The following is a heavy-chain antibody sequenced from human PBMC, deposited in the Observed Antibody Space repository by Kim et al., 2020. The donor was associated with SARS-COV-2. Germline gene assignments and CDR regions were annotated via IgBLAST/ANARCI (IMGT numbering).Heavy chain of an antibody. CDR3: AAWDLGATSGMDV. D-gene: IGHD1-26*01. V-gene: IGHV3-23*03. Sequence: ADSVKGRFTISRDNSKNTLYLQMNSLRAEDTAGYYCAAWDLGATSGMDVWGQGTTVTVSS. J-gene: IGHJ6*02.